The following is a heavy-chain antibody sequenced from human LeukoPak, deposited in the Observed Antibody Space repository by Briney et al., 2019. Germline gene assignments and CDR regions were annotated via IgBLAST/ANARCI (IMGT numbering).Heavy chain of an antibody. CDR1: GYSFTNHW. J-gene: IGHJ4*02. V-gene: IGHV5-51*01. D-gene: IGHD3-16*01. CDR3: TKSRFSYGVDY. CDR2: IHPGDSDT. Sequence: GGTLKISCKGSGYSFTNHWIGWVRPMPGKGLEWMGIIHPGDSDTRYSPSFQGQVTISADKSISTAYLQWSSLKASDTAMYYCTKSRFSYGVDYWGQGTLVTVSS.